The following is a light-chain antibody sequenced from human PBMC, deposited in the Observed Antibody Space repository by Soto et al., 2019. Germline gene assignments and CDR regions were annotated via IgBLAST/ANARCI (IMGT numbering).Light chain of an antibody. Sequence: DXXMTQSPSSLSAPVGDRVTITCRAGQTIYTYLNWYKQEPGKAPKLLIFAASSLHSGVPSRFRGRGSRTEFALTITRLQAEDFAPYFCQQRHGIPHTYGQGTKRAIK. CDR2: AAS. CDR1: QTIYTY. V-gene: IGKV1-39*01. J-gene: IGKJ2*01. CDR3: QQRHGIPHT.